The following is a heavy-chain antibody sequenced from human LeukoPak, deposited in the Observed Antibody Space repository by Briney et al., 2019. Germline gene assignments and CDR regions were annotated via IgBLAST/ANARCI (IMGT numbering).Heavy chain of an antibody. CDR1: GFTFSSYW. J-gene: IGHJ4*02. D-gene: IGHD3-22*01. Sequence: GGSLRLSCAASGFTFSSYWMHWVRQAPGKGLVWVSRISDGGSTTTYADSVKCRFTISRDNAKNTLYLQMNGLRAKDTAVYYCSRSAYYDGSGNYYDYWGQGTLVTVSS. CDR3: SRSAYYDGSGNYYDY. CDR2: ISDGGSTT. V-gene: IGHV3-74*01.